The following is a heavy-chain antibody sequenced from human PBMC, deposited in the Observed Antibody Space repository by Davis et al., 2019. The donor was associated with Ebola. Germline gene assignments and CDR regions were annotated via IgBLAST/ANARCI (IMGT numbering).Heavy chain of an antibody. Sequence: SETLSLTCAVYGGSFSGYYWSWIRQPPGKGLEWIGEINHSGSTNYNPSLKSRVTISVDTSKNQFSLKLNSVTVADTAVYHCARGALGQRPTYYMDVWGKGTTVTVSS. V-gene: IGHV4-34*01. CDR2: INHSGST. CDR1: GGSFSGYY. J-gene: IGHJ6*03. D-gene: IGHD6-25*01. CDR3: ARGALGQRPTYYMDV.